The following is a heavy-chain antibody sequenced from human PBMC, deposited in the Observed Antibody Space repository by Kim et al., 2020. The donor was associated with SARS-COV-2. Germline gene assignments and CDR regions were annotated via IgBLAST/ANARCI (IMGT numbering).Heavy chain of an antibody. V-gene: IGHV4-39*01. CDR3: ARRRGPYGVHWYFDL. J-gene: IGHJ2*01. D-gene: IGHD4-17*01. CDR1: GGSISSSSYY. CDR2: IYDSGST. Sequence: SETLSLTCTVSGGSISSSSYYWGWIRQPPGKGLEWIGSIYDSGSTYYNPSLKSRVTISVDTSKNQFSLKLSSVTAADTAVYYCARRRGPYGVHWYFDLWGRGTLVTVS.